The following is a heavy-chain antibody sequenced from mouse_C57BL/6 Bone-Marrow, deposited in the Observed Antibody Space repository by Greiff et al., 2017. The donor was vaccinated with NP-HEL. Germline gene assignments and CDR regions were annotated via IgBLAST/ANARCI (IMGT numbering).Heavy chain of an antibody. CDR1: GYSITSGYY. CDR3: ARDLRGHH. CDR2: ISYDGSN. V-gene: IGHV3-6*01. Sequence: EVKLMESGPGLVKPSQSLSLTCSVTGYSITSGYYWNWIRQFPGNKLEWMGYISYDGSNNYNPSLKNRISITRDTSKNQFFLKLNSVTTEDTATYYCARDLRGHHWGQRTTLTVPS. J-gene: IGHJ2*01. D-gene: IGHD1-1*01.